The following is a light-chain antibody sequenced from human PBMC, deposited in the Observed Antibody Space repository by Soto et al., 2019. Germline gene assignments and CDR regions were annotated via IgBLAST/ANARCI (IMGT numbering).Light chain of an antibody. Sequence: DIQMTQSPSTLAASLRDRVTITCRVSQSISSWLAWYQQKPGKAPKLLIYDASSLESGVPSRFSGSGSGTEFTLTISSLQPDDFATYYCQQYNSYSPLTFGGGTNVDI. CDR1: QSISSW. CDR2: DAS. V-gene: IGKV1-5*01. J-gene: IGKJ4*01. CDR3: QQYNSYSPLT.